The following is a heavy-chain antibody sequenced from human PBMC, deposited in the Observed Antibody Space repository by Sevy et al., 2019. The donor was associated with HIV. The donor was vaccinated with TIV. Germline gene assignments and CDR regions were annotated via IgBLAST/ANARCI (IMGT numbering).Heavy chain of an antibody. CDR1: GFTFDDYA. CDR2: LSRHSGTI. D-gene: IGHD5-12*01. CDR3: VKDKVDGDSGYGLFDF. V-gene: IGHV3-9*01. Sequence: GGSLRLSCAASGFTFDDYAMHWVRQAPGKGLEWVSGLSRHSGTIGYAGSVKGRFTISRDNARNSRYLQMNSLRAEDTASYYCVKDKVDGDSGYGLFDFWGQGTLVTVSS. J-gene: IGHJ4*02.